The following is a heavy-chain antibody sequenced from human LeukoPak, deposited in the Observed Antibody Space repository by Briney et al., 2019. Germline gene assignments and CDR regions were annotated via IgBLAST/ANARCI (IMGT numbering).Heavy chain of an antibody. CDR3: ARRAGAYSHPYDY. J-gene: IGHJ4*02. Sequence: ETLSLTCTVSGGSIRSSTDYWGGIRQPPGKELEWVSFIYSDNTHYADSVKGRFTISRDNSKNTLYLQMISLRAEDTALYYCARRAGAYSHPYDYWGQGTLVTVSS. D-gene: IGHD4/OR15-4a*01. CDR1: GGSIRSSTDY. V-gene: IGHV3-53*01. CDR2: IYSDNT.